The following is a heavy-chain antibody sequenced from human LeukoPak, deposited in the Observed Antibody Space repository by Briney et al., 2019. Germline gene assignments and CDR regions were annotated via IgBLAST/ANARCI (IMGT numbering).Heavy chain of an antibody. V-gene: IGHV4-39*01. CDR1: GGSISSSSYY. CDR3: ARHAVLLWFGELFRPFDI. J-gene: IGHJ3*02. CDR2: IYDSGST. D-gene: IGHD3-10*01. Sequence: SETLSLTCTVSGGSISSSSYYWGWIRQPPGKGLEWIGRIYDSGSTYYNPSLKSRVTISVDTSKNQFSLKLSSVTAADTAVYYCARHAVLLWFGELFRPFDIWGQGTMVTVSS.